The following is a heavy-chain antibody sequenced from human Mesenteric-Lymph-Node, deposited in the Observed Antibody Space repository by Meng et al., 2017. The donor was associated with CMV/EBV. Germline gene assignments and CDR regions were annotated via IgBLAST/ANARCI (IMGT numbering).Heavy chain of an antibody. Sequence: SETLSLTCTVSGDSISTYYWTWIRQPPGKGLEWLGYIYYSGSTNYNPSLKSRVTVSIDTSKKQFSLKLSSVTAADTAVYYCARIRGSSVVDYWGQGTLVTVSS. D-gene: IGHD6-6*01. CDR2: IYYSGST. J-gene: IGHJ4*02. CDR1: GDSISTYY. V-gene: IGHV4-59*01. CDR3: ARIRGSSVVDY.